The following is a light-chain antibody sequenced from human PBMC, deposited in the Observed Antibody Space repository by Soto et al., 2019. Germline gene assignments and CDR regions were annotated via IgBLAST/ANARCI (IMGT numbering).Light chain of an antibody. CDR3: SSYTSSSTRV. CDR2: EVI. CDR1: SSDVGAYDF. J-gene: IGLJ1*01. Sequence: QSALTQPVSVSGSHGQSITISCTGTSSDVGAYDFVSLYQQHPDKAPKLMIYEVIYRPSGVFNRFSGSQSVSTATLTISLLQAEDECDYYCSSYTSSSTRVFGTGTKVTVL. V-gene: IGLV2-14*03.